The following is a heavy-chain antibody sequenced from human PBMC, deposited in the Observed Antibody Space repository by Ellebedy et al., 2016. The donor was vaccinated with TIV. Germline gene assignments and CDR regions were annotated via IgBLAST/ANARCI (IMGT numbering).Heavy chain of an antibody. CDR1: GFSLTGSD. CDR3: ARGGPGGDNWFFGL. J-gene: IGHJ2*01. Sequence: PGGSLRLSCAASGFSLTGSDLHWGRRTRGKGLEWVSASGAAGDTYYPDSVRGRFTISRESAKNSFYLQMNSLTAGDTAVYYCARGGPGGDNWFFGLWGRGTQVTVSS. CDR2: SGAAGDT. D-gene: IGHD3-10*01. V-gene: IGHV3-13*01.